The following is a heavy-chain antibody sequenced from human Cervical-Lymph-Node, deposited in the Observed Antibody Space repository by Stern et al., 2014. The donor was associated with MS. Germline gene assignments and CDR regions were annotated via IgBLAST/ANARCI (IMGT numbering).Heavy chain of an antibody. Sequence: KLVQSGAEVKKPGSSVKVSCKASGGTFSNYGISGVRQAPGQGLVWMGGIIPIFGTANYAQKFQGRVTISADESTSTAYMELSSLRSEDTAVYYCAREFNYDTSGYYFYYWGQGTRVTVSS. V-gene: IGHV1-69*01. CDR3: AREFNYDTSGYYFYY. J-gene: IGHJ4*02. CDR1: GGTFSNYG. CDR2: IIPIFGTA. D-gene: IGHD3-22*01.